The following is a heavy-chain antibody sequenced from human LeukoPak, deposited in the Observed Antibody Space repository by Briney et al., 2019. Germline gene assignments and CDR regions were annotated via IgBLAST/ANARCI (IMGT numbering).Heavy chain of an antibody. CDR2: INQGGSDK. CDR3: TRDRSRAEDD. Sequence: PGGSLRLSCAAPGFTFSGHRMSWVRQAPGKGLEWVANINQGGSDKYYVDSVKGRFTISRDNANNLLYLQMNSLRGEDTAVYYCTRDRSRAEDDWGQGTLVTVSS. D-gene: IGHD1-14*01. J-gene: IGHJ4*02. V-gene: IGHV3-7*01. CDR1: GFTFSGHR.